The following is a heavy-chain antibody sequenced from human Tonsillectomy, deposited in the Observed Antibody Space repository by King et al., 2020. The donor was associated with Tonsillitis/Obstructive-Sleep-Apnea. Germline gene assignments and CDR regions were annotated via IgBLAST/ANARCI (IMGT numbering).Heavy chain of an antibody. J-gene: IGHJ4*02. CDR3: TTEPHFEN. CDR1: GFTFPNTW. CDR2: IRRKTDGGTT. V-gene: IGHV3-15*01. Sequence: VQLVESGGDLVKPGGSLGISCAASGFTFPNTWMSWVRLAPGKGLEWVGRIRRKTDGGTTDSAAPVKGRFTISRDDSKNTLYLQMNSLKTEDTAVYYCTTEPHFENWGQGTLVTVSS.